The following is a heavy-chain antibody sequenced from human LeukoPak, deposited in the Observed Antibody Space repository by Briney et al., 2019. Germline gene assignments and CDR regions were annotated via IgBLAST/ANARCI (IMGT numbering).Heavy chain of an antibody. V-gene: IGHV3-74*01. Sequence: GGSLRLSCAASGFTFSSYWMHWVRQAPGKGLVWVSRINSDGSSTSYADSVKGRFTISRDNAKNTLYLQMNSLRAEDTAVYYCARAPYSSGWYWRTYYFDYWGQGTLVTVSS. J-gene: IGHJ4*02. D-gene: IGHD6-19*01. CDR3: ARAPYSSGWYWRTYYFDY. CDR2: INSDGSST. CDR1: GFTFSSYW.